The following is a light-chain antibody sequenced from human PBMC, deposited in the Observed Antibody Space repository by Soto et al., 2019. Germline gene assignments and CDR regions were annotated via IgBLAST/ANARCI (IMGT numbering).Light chain of an antibody. CDR2: RSS. J-gene: IGKJ2*01. CDR3: HHYGGSAPRYA. Sequence: EIVLTQSPGTLSLSPGERATLSCRASQSVTNSSLAWYPQTPGQAPRLLIYRSSNRSTGIPERFRGTGTGTDFNLPISRLEYEDSAVYHCHHYGGSAPRYAFGQVTKLEIK. V-gene: IGKV3-20*01. CDR1: QSVTNSS.